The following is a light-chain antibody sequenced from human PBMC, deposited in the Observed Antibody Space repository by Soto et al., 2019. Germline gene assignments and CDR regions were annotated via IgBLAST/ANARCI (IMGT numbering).Light chain of an antibody. CDR1: SSDVGGYNY. V-gene: IGLV2-8*01. CDR2: EVS. Sequence: QSALTQPPSASGSPGQSVTISCIGTSSDVGGYNYVSWYQQHPGKAPKLMINEVSKRPSGVPDRFSGSKSGNTASLTVSGLQAEDEADYYCRSYAGSNNRVFGGGTKVTVL. J-gene: IGLJ3*02. CDR3: RSYAGSNNRV.